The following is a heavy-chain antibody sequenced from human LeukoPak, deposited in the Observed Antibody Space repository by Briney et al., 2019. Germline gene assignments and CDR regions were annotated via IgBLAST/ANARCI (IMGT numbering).Heavy chain of an antibody. V-gene: IGHV3-23*01. D-gene: IGHD6-13*01. CDR1: GFTFSNYG. CDR2: ISGSGDST. Sequence: GGSLRLSCAASGFTFSNYGMSWVRQAPGKGLEWVSGISGSGDSTDYADSVKGRFTISRDNAKNTLYLQMNSLRVDDTAVYYCARGVEAAGTDYWGQGTLVTVSS. J-gene: IGHJ4*02. CDR3: ARGVEAAGTDY.